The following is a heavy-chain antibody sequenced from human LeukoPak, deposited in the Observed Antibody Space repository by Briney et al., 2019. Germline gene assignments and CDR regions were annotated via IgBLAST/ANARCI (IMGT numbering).Heavy chain of an antibody. V-gene: IGHV4-39*01. CDR3: ARHDDSSGCIFDY. CDR1: GGSISSSSYY. D-gene: IGHD3-22*01. Sequence: PSETLSLTCTVSGGSISSSSYYWGWIRQPPGKGLEWIGCIYYSGSTYYNPSLKSRVTISVDTSKNQFSLKLSSVTAADTAVYYCARHDDSSGCIFDYWGQGTLVTVFS. J-gene: IGHJ4*02. CDR2: IYYSGST.